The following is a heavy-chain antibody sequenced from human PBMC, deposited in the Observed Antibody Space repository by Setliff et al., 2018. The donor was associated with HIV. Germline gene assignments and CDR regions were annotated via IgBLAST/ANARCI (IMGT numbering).Heavy chain of an antibody. D-gene: IGHD1-26*01. CDR2: INPSGGST. Sequence: ASVKVSCKASGYIFISYYIHWVRQAPGQGVEWMGIINPSGGSTTYAQKFQDRITMTRDTSSSTVYMELSSLRSEDTAVYYCARFRKFQLVGALDYWGQGTLVTVSS. CDR3: ARFRKFQLVGALDY. V-gene: IGHV1-46*01. J-gene: IGHJ4*02. CDR1: GYIFISYY.